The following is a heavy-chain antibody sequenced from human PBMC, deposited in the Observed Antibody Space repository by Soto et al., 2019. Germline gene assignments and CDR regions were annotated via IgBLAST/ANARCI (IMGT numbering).Heavy chain of an antibody. CDR1: GGSISSYY. Sequence: SETLSLTCAVSGGSISSYYWAWIRQPQGKGLEWMGYISYSGSTNYNPSLKSRVTISSDTTKNQLSLKLTSVTAADTAVYHCARGYATSWYTYYFDYWGQGALVTVSS. V-gene: IGHV4-59*08. J-gene: IGHJ4*02. CDR2: ISYSGST. CDR3: ARGYATSWYTYYFDY. D-gene: IGHD6-13*01.